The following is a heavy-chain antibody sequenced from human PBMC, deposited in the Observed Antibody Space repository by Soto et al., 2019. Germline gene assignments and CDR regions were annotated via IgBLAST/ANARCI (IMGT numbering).Heavy chain of an antibody. CDR2: IYTSGST. D-gene: IGHD3-10*01. Sequence: TSETLSLTCTVSGGSISSYYWSWIRQPAGKGLEWIGRIYTSGSTNYNPSLKSRVTMSVDTSKNQFSLKLSSVTAADTAVYYCARDLFGWFGEFNWFDPWGQGTLVTVSS. V-gene: IGHV4-4*07. CDR3: ARDLFGWFGEFNWFDP. J-gene: IGHJ5*02. CDR1: GGSISSYY.